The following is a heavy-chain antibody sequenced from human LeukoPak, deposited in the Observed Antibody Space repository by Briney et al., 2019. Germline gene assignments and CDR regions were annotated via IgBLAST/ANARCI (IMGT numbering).Heavy chain of an antibody. CDR2: INHSGST. CDR3: ARRGRRGGYSYGGPGAIDY. D-gene: IGHD5-18*01. V-gene: IGHV4-39*07. J-gene: IGHJ4*02. Sequence: SETLSLTCTVSGVSISSSNSYWGWIRQPPGKGLEWIGEINHSGSTNYNPSLKSRVTISVDTSKNQFSLKLSSVTAADTAVYYCARRGRRGGYSYGGPGAIDYWGQGTLVTVSS. CDR1: GVSISSSNSY.